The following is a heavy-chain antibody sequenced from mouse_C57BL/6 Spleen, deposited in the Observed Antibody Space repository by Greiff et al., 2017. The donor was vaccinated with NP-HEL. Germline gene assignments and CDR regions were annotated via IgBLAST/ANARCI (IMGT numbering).Heavy chain of an antibody. CDR2: ISSGSSTI. V-gene: IGHV5-17*01. CDR1: GFTFSDYG. D-gene: IGHD2-5*01. Sequence: EVMLVESGGGLVKPGGSLKLSCAASGFTFSDYGMHWVRQAPEKGLEWVAYISSGSSTIYYGDTVKGRFTISGDNAKITLFLQMTSLRSEDTAMFYCARSNPTWFAYWGQGTLVTVSA. J-gene: IGHJ3*01. CDR3: ARSNPTWFAY.